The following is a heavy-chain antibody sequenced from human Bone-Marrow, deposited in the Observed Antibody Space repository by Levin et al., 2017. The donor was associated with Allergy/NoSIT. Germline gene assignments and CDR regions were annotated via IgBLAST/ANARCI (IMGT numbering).Heavy chain of an antibody. D-gene: IGHD5-24*01. CDR3: ARGNPGDGYNLGGVDY. CDR1: GGSFSGYY. J-gene: IGHJ4*02. Sequence: SETLSLTCAVYGGSFSGYYWSWIRQPRGKGLEWMGEINHSGSTNYNPSLKSRVTISVDTSKNQFSLKLISVTAAATAVYYGARGNPGDGYNLGGVDYWGQGTLVTVSS. V-gene: IGHV4-34*01. CDR2: INHSGST.